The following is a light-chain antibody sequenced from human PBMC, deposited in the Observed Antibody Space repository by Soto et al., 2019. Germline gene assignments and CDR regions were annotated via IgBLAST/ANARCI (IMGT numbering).Light chain of an antibody. J-gene: IGKJ1*01. CDR2: KAS. V-gene: IGKV1-5*03. CDR1: QTITDW. Sequence: DIQMTQSPSTLSASVGDRVTITCRASQTITDWLAWYQQKPGKAPRLLIYKASTLESGVPSRFSGSGSGTEFTLTISSLQPDDFATYSCQHYDTYTWTFGQGTKVEIK. CDR3: QHYDTYTWT.